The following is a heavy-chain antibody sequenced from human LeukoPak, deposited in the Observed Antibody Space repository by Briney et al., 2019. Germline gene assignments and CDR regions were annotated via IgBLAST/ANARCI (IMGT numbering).Heavy chain of an antibody. D-gene: IGHD3-10*01. CDR2: IYYSGST. V-gene: IGHV4-39*07. J-gene: IGHJ6*03. CDR1: GGSISSSNYY. CDR3: ARDHPGSGSYYNVPQDNYYMDV. Sequence: SETLSLTCTVSGGSISSSNYYWGWIRQPPGEGLEWIGNIYYSGSTYYNPSLKSRVTISVDTSKNHFSLKLSSVTAADTAVYYCARDHPGSGSYYNVPQDNYYMDVWGKGTTVTVSS.